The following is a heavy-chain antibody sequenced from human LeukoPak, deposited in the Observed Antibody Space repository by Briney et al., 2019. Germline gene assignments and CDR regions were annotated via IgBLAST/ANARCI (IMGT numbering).Heavy chain of an antibody. CDR2: IGRSSGTI. Sequence: GGSLRLSCAASGFTFSGYSMNWVRLAPGKGLEWVSYIGRSSGTIDYTDSVKGRFTISRDNAKNSLYLQMNSLRAEDTAVYYCARDRNYYDSSGYYRYVDYWGQGTLVTVSS. CDR1: GFTFSGYS. J-gene: IGHJ4*02. D-gene: IGHD3-22*01. CDR3: ARDRNYYDSSGYYRYVDY. V-gene: IGHV3-48*01.